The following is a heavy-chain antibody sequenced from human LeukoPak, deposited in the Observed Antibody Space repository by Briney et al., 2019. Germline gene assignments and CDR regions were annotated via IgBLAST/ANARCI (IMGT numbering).Heavy chain of an antibody. J-gene: IGHJ4*02. V-gene: IGHV3-30*18. CDR3: AKDLEGGTGVDY. CDR2: ISYDGSNK. CDR1: GFTFSSYG. D-gene: IGHD1-14*01. Sequence: GGSLRFYCAASGFTFSSYGMHWVRQAPGKGLKWVAVISYDGSNKYYADSVKGRFTISRDNSKITLYLQMNSLRAEDTAVYYCAKDLEGGTGVDYWGQGTLVTVSS.